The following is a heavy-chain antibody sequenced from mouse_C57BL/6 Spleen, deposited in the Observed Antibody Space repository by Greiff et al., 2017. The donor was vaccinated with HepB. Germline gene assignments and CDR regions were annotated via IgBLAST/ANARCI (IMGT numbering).Heavy chain of an antibody. J-gene: IGHJ3*01. V-gene: IGHV5-17*01. Sequence: EVQLQESGGGLVKPGGSLKLSCAASGFTFSDYGMHWVRQAPEKGLEWVAYISSGSSTIYYADTVKGRFTISRDNAKNTLFLQMTSLRSEDTAMYYCARPGYEGSPAWFAYWGQGTLVTVSA. CDR2: ISSGSSTI. CDR3: ARPGYEGSPAWFAY. CDR1: GFTFSDYG. D-gene: IGHD2-10*02.